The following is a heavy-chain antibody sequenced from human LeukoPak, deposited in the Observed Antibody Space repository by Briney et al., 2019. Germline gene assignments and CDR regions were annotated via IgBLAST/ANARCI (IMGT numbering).Heavy chain of an antibody. J-gene: IGHJ5*02. CDR3: AGNYYDSRP. Sequence: GGSLRLSCAASGFTFSSYAMHWVRQAPGKGLEWVAVISYDGSNKYYADSVKGRFTISRDNSKNTLYLQMNSLRAEDTAVYYCAGNYYDSRPWGQGTLVTVSS. CDR2: ISYDGSNK. V-gene: IGHV3-30*14. D-gene: IGHD3-22*01. CDR1: GFTFSSYA.